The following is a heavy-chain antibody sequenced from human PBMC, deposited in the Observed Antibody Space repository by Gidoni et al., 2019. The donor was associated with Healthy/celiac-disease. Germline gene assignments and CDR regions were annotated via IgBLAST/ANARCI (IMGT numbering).Heavy chain of an antibody. CDR1: GFTVSSNY. D-gene: IGHD3-3*01. V-gene: IGHV3-66*01. CDR2: MYSGGIT. J-gene: IGHJ4*02. CDR3: ARDRGDVWNGYYFPD. Sequence: EVQLVESGGGLVQPGGSLRLSCAASGFTVSSNYMSWVRQAPGKGLEWVSVMYSGGITSYADSVRGRFTISRDNSKNTVHLQMNSLRAEDTAIYYCARDRGDVWNGYYFPDWGQGTLVTVSS.